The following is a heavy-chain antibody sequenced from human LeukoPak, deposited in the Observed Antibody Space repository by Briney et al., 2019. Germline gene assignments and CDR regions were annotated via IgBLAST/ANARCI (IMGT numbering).Heavy chain of an antibody. Sequence: GGSLRLSCVASGFMFNNYAMNWVRQAPGRGLEWVSSIRSTGDDTYYADSVKGRFTISRDNSMNTLYLQMNSLRAEDTAVYYCAKIPPGISVASSYLVWGQGTMVTVSS. J-gene: IGHJ3*01. CDR2: IRSTGDDT. CDR3: AKIPPGISVASSYLV. V-gene: IGHV3-23*01. CDR1: GFMFNNYA. D-gene: IGHD6-19*01.